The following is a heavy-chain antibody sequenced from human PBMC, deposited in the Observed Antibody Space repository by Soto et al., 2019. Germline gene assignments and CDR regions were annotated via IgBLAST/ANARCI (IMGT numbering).Heavy chain of an antibody. CDR1: GFIFSNYG. CDR2: ISYDGTNK. J-gene: IGHJ6*02. CDR3: AKISIEVRGLTDRYYYHGIDV. Sequence: QVQLVESGGGVVQPGRSLRLSCAASGFIFSNYGMHWVRQVPGKGLEWVAVISYDGTNKYYADSVRGRFTISRDNSKNTLFLQMNSLRPEETGVYYYAKISIEVRGLTDRYYYHGIDVWGQGTTVTASS. D-gene: IGHD3-10*01. V-gene: IGHV3-30*18.